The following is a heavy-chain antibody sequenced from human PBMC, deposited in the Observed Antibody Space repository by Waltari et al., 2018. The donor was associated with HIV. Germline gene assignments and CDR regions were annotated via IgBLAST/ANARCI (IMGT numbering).Heavy chain of an antibody. J-gene: IGHJ4*02. D-gene: IGHD3-3*01. CDR2: INIDGKTI. V-gene: IGHV3-74*01. CDR3: SRDTFGEYDF. CDR1: GFSATNYW. Sequence: EVQLVQSGGGLIKPGGPLRLSCAASGFSATNYWCPGVRQRPGKGLVAVCRINIDGKTIGYADSGKGRFTTSRDSAKTTLSLQMNSLREEDTAVYYCSRDTFGEYDFWGQGALVTVSS.